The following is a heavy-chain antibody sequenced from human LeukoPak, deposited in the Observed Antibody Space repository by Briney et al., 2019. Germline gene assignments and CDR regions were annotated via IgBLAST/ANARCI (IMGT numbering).Heavy chain of an antibody. CDR2: IYPGDSDT. CDR1: GYTFSDYW. CDR3: ARQSTRAVADAFDI. V-gene: IGHV5-51*01. D-gene: IGHD6-19*01. Sequence: GESLKISCKASGYTFSDYWIGWVRQMPGQGLEWMGIIYPGDSDTRYSPSFQGQVTISADKSISTAYLQWSSLKASDTAMYYCARQSTRAVADAFDIWGQGTMVTVSS. J-gene: IGHJ3*02.